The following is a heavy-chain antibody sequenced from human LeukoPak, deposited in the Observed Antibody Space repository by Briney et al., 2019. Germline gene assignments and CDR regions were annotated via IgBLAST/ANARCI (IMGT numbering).Heavy chain of an antibody. CDR2: ISHGGRA. V-gene: IGHV4-34*01. Sequence: SETLSLTCAVSGGSFSGHYWNWIRQPPGKGLEWVGEISHGGRAIYRPSLQSRLTISLDTSKNQFSLKLSSVTAADTAVYYCAREEPYDSTWASDPNWFDPWGQGTLVTVSS. J-gene: IGHJ5*01. CDR3: AREEPYDSTWASDPNWFDP. D-gene: IGHD3-22*01. CDR1: GGSFSGHY.